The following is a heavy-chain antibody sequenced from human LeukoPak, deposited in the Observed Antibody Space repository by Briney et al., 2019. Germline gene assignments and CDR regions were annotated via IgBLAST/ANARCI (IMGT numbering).Heavy chain of an antibody. CDR3: TKGDILTGYYDPYYFDY. V-gene: IGHV3-11*01. D-gene: IGHD3-9*01. CDR2: ISGSGSTI. Sequence: GGSLRLSCAASGFTFSDYYMSWIRQAPGKGLEWVSYISGSGSTIYYADSVKGRFTISRDNSKNTLYLQMNSLRAEDTAVYYCTKGDILTGYYDPYYFDYWGPGTLVTVSS. CDR1: GFTFSDYY. J-gene: IGHJ4*02.